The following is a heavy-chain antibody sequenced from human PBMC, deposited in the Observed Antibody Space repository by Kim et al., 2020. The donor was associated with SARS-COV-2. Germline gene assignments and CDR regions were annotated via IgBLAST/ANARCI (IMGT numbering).Heavy chain of an antibody. V-gene: IGHV1-18*01. Sequence: NYAQKLQGRVTMTTDTSTSTAYMELRSLRSDDTAVYYCARGREIYYGMDVWGQGTTVTVSS. J-gene: IGHJ6*02. CDR3: ARGREIYYGMDV.